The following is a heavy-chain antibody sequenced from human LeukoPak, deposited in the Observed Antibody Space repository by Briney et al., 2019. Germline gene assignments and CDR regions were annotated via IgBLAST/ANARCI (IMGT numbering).Heavy chain of an antibody. D-gene: IGHD5-12*01. CDR2: ISYDGRNK. J-gene: IGHJ4*02. CDR3: ARSPSIYGVATMGIDY. V-gene: IGHV3-30*03. CDR1: GFTFSSYG. Sequence: GGSLRLSCAASGFTFSSYGMHWVRQAPGKGLEWVAVISYDGRNKYYADSVKGRFTISRDNSKNTLYLQMNSLRAEDTAVYYCARSPSIYGVATMGIDYWGQGTLVTVSS.